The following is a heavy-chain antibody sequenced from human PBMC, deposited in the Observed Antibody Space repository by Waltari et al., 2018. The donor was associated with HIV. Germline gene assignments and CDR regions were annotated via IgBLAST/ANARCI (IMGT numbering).Heavy chain of an antibody. CDR3: ARARLVSRGQYCSTTSCLPHYYYYYGMDV. J-gene: IGHJ6*02. V-gene: IGHV4-34*01. Sequence: QLQLRQWGAALLKPSATLSLTCAVDAGSFSGSYWSWIRQPPGTGLEWLGEINHSGSTKYNPSSKSRVTISVDTSKIQFSLKLTSVTAAYTAVFYCARARLVSRGQYCSTTSCLPHYYYYYGMDVWGQGTTVTVSS. D-gene: IGHD2-2*01. CDR1: AGSFSGSY. CDR2: INHSGST.